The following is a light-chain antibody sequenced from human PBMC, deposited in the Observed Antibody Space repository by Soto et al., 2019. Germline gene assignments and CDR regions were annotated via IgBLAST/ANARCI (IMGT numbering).Light chain of an antibody. J-gene: IGLJ1*01. CDR2: DVS. V-gene: IGLV2-14*01. Sequence: QSALTQPASVSGSPGQSITISCTGTSSDVGGYNYVSWYQQHPAKVPKLMIYDVSNRPSGVSDRFSGSKSGNTASLTISRLQAEDEADYYCYSYTTSSTYVFGTGTKLTVL. CDR1: SSDVGGYNY. CDR3: YSYTTSSTYV.